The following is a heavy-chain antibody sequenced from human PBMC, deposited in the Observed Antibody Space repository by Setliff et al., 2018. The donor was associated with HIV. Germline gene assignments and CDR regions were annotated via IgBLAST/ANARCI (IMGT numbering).Heavy chain of an antibody. D-gene: IGHD6-19*01. V-gene: IGHV1-69*13. CDR3: TRVPGWTDH. J-gene: IGHJ1*01. Sequence: SVKVSCKASGGPFSGLAISWVRQAPGQGPEWLGGIIPLLGPANYAYNSRGRVTITADDSTSTAYMELSSLRSDDTAVYFCTRVPGWTDHWGQGTQVTVSS. CDR2: IIPLLGPA. CDR1: GGPFSGLA.